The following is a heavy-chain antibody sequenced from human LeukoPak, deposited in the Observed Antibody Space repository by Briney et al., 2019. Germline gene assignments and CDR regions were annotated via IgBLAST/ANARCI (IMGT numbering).Heavy chain of an antibody. CDR3: AKGMGAYCDGDCSSRTFDY. D-gene: IGHD2-21*02. Sequence: GGSLRLSCAASGFAFSSYAMSWVRQVPGKGLELVSIISGSGGLTDYADSVRGRFTISRDNSKNTLYLQMSSLRAEDTAIYYCAKGMGAYCDGDCSSRTFDYWGQGTLVTVSS. V-gene: IGHV3-23*01. J-gene: IGHJ4*02. CDR2: ISGSGGLT. CDR1: GFAFSSYA.